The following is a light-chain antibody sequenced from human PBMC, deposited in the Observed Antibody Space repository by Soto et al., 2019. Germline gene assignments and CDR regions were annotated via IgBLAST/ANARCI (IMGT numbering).Light chain of an antibody. J-gene: IGKJ1*01. CDR1: QSVSSNY. CDR2: GVS. Sequence: EIVLTQSPGTLSLSPGERATLSCRASQSVSSNYLAWYQQKPGQAPRLLIYGVSSSASGIPDRFSGSGSGTDFTLTISRLEPEDFAVYFCQQYGSSPKTFGQGTKVEIK. CDR3: QQYGSSPKT. V-gene: IGKV3-20*01.